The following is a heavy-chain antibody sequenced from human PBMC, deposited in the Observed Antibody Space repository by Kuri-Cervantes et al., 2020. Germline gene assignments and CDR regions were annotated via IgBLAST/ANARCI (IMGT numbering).Heavy chain of an antibody. V-gene: IGHV1-46*01. CDR2: INPSGGST. CDR3: AREVAWSLDIVGIYYYYGVDV. D-gene: IGHD5-12*01. Sequence: ASVKVSCKASGYTFTSYYMHWVRQAPGQGLEWMGIINPSGGSTSYAQKFQGRVTMTRDTSTSTVYMELSSLRSEDTAVYYCAREVAWSLDIVGIYYYYGVDVWGQGTTVTVSS. J-gene: IGHJ6*02. CDR1: GYTFTSYY.